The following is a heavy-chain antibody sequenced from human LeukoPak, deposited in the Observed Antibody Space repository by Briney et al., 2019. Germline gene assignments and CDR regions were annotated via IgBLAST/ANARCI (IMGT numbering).Heavy chain of an antibody. CDR2: ISSSSSYI. Sequence: GGSLRLSCAASGFTFSSYSMNWVRQAPGKGLEWVSSISSSSSYIYYADSVKGRFTISRDNAKNSLYLQMNSLRAEDTAVYYCAKECGYYGSGCYFDYWGQGTLVTVSS. V-gene: IGHV3-21*01. CDR1: GFTFSSYS. J-gene: IGHJ4*02. CDR3: AKECGYYGSGCYFDY. D-gene: IGHD3-10*01.